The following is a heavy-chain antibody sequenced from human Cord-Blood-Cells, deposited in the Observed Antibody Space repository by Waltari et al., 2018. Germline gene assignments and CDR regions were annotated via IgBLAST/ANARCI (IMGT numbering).Heavy chain of an antibody. CDR2: INSDGSTT. V-gene: IGHV3-74*01. CDR3: ARDWGGATIDY. Sequence: EVQLVESGGGLVQPGGSLRLSCAASGFTFSSYWMHWVRQAPGKGLVGVSRINSDGSTTSYADSVKGRFTISRDNAKNTLYLKMNSLRAEDTAVYYCARDWGGATIDYWGQGTLVTVSS. D-gene: IGHD1-26*01. CDR1: GFTFSSYW. J-gene: IGHJ4*02.